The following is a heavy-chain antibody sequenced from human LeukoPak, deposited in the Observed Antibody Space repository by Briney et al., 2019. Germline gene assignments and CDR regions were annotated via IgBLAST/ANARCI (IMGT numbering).Heavy chain of an antibody. CDR2: IYPGDSDT. D-gene: IGHD6-13*01. V-gene: IGHV5-51*01. CDR3: ARQPSAVALPYWNFDL. Sequence: GESLKISCKGSGYSFTSYWIGWVRQMPGKGLEWMGIIYPGDSDTRYSPSFQGQVTISADKSISTAYLQWSSLKASDTAMYYCARQPSAVALPYWNFDLWGRGTLVTVSS. CDR1: GYSFTSYW. J-gene: IGHJ2*01.